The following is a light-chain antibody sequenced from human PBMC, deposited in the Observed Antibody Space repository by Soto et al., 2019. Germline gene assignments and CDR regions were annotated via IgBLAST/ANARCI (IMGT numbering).Light chain of an antibody. Sequence: EIVLTQSPGTLSLSPGEGATLSCRASQSVSSTYLAWYQQKPGQAPRLLIYSASNRASGIPDRFSGSGSGTDFTLTINRLEPEDFAEYYCQQYSGPGMYTFGQGTKLEI. J-gene: IGKJ2*01. V-gene: IGKV3-20*01. CDR3: QQYSGPGMYT. CDR2: SAS. CDR1: QSVSSTY.